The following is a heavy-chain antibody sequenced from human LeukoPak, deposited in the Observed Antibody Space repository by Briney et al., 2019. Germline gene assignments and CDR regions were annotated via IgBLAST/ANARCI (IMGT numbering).Heavy chain of an antibody. D-gene: IGHD3-22*01. J-gene: IGHJ4*02. Sequence: GASVKVSCKASGYTFTSYDINWVRQATGQGLEWMGWMNPNSGNTGYAQKFQGRVTMTRDTSTSTVYMELSSLRSEDTAVYYCARAGDYYDSSGYYKDRPYTDFDYWGQGTLVTVSS. CDR2: MNPNSGNT. V-gene: IGHV1-8*02. CDR3: ARAGDYYDSSGYYKDRPYTDFDY. CDR1: GYTFTSYD.